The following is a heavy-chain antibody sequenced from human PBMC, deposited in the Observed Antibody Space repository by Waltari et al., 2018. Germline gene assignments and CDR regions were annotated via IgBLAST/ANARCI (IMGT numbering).Heavy chain of an antibody. J-gene: IGHJ4*02. Sequence: EVQLVESGGVVVQPGGSLRLSCAASGFTFDDYAMHWVRQAPGKGLEWGALISWDGGSTYYADSVKGRFTISRDNSKNSLYRQMNSLRAEDTALYYCAKDSLMGEGSSAVDGWGQGTLVTVSS. CDR3: AKDSLMGEGSSAVDG. CDR2: ISWDGGST. CDR1: GFTFDDYA. D-gene: IGHD1-26*01. V-gene: IGHV3-43D*03.